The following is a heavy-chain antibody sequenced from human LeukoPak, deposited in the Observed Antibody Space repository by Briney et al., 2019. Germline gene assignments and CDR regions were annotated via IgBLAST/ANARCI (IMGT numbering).Heavy chain of an antibody. CDR1: GFTFSSDA. CDR3: ARDRDIVVGSGAFDI. Sequence: PGGSLRLSCAASGFTFSSDAMSWVRQAPGKGLEWVANIKQDGSEKYYVDSVKGRFTISRDNAKNSLYLQMNSLRAEDTAVYYCARDRDIVVGSGAFDIWGQGTMVTVSS. D-gene: IGHD2-15*01. CDR2: IKQDGSEK. J-gene: IGHJ3*02. V-gene: IGHV3-7*01.